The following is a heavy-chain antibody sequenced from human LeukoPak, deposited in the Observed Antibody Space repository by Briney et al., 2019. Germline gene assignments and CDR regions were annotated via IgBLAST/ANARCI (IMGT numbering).Heavy chain of an antibody. CDR1: GYTFTSYD. V-gene: IGHV1-8*01. CDR3: ARRGYYGSGSHYYYYYYMDV. D-gene: IGHD3-10*01. CDR2: MNPNSGNT. J-gene: IGHJ6*03. Sequence: ASVKVSCKASGYTFTSYDINWVRQATGQGLEWMGWMNPNSGNTGYAQKFQGRVTMTRNTSISTAYMELSSLRSEDTAVYYCARRGYYGSGSHYYYYYYMDVWGKGTTVTISS.